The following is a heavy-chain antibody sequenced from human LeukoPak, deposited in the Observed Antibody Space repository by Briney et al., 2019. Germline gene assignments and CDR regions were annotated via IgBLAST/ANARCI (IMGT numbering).Heavy chain of an antibody. D-gene: IGHD2-15*01. J-gene: IGHJ6*04. V-gene: IGHV1-24*01. CDR2: FDPEDGET. Sequence: ASVKVSCKVSGYTLTELSMHWVRQAPGKGLEWMGGFDPEDGETIYAQKFQGRVTMTEDTSTDTAYMELSSPRSEDTAVYYCATSGSHPSLYYYGMDVWGKGTTVTVSS. CDR1: GYTLTELS. CDR3: ATSGSHPSLYYYGMDV.